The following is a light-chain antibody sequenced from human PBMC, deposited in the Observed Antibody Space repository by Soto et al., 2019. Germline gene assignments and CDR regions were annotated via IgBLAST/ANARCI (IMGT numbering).Light chain of an antibody. Sequence: QSALTQPPSASGTPGQRVFISCAGSSSNIGGTNYAYWYQQLPGAAPKLLMHSNNLRPSGVPERISGSKSGTSASLAISGLRSEDEAVYYWASWDDRLGAVIFGGGTKLTVL. CDR2: SNN. J-gene: IGLJ2*01. CDR3: ASWDDRLGAVI. V-gene: IGLV1-47*02. CDR1: SSNIGGTNY.